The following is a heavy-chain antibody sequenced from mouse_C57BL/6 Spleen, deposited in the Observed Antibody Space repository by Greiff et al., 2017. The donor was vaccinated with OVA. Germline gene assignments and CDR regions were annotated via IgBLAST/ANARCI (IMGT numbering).Heavy chain of an antibody. CDR2: IYPGSGST. CDR3: ARRIRDMITTVVAHWYFDV. D-gene: IGHD1-1*01. J-gene: IGHJ1*03. V-gene: IGHV1-55*01. CDR1: GYTFTSYW. Sequence: VQLQQSGAELVKPGASVKMSCKASGYTFTSYWITWVKQRPGQGLEWIGDIYPGSGSTNYNEKFKSKATLTVDTSSSTAYMQLSSLTSEDSAVYYCARRIRDMITTVVAHWYFDVWGTGTTVTVSS.